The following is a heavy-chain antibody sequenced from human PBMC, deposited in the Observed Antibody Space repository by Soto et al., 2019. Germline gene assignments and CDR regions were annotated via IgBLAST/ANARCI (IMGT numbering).Heavy chain of an antibody. D-gene: IGHD3-10*01. CDR2: IDTDGSTT. J-gene: IGHJ2*01. V-gene: IGHV3-74*01. CDR3: ARTPPGATMVRGPYYYFDL. CDR1: GFTFSNYW. Sequence: GGSLRLSCATSGFTFSNYWMHWVRQVPGRGLVWVSRIDTDGSTTSYADFAKGRFTISRDNAKSTLSLQMNSLRAEDTAVYYCARTPPGATMVRGPYYYFDLWGRGTLVTVSS.